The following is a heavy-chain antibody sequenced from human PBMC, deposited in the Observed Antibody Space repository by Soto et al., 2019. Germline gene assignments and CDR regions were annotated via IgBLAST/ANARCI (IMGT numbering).Heavy chain of an antibody. CDR3: AKAETTYYYYYGMDV. V-gene: IGHV3-30*18. CDR2: ISYDGSNK. CDR1: GFTFSSYG. Sequence: GALRLSCAASGFTFSSYGMHWVRQAPGKGLEWVAVISYDGSNKYYADSVKGRFTISRDNSKNTLYLQMNSLRAEDTAVYYCAKAETTYYYYYGMDVWGQGTTVTVSS. J-gene: IGHJ6*02.